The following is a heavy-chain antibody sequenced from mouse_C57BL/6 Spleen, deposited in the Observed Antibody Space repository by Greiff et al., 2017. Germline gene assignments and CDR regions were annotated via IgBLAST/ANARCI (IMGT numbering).Heavy chain of an antibody. CDR1: GYSFTGYY. D-gene: IGHD2-4*01. J-gene: IGHJ1*03. CDR2: INPSTGGT. V-gene: IGHV1-42*01. CDR3: ATYYDYGGYFDV. Sequence: EVQGVESGPELVKPGASVKISCKASGYSFTGYYMNWVKQSPEKSLEWIGEINPSTGGTTYNQKFKAKATLTVDKSSSTAYMQLKSLTSEDSAVYYCATYYDYGGYFDVWGTGTTVTVSS.